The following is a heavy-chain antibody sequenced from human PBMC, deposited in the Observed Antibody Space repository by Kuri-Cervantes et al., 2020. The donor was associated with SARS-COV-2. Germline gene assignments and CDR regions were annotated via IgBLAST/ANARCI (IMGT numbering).Heavy chain of an antibody. CDR3: AKGGSVVGATIYYYYYMDV. Sequence: GESLKISCAASGCTFSSYAMSWVRQAPGKRLEWVSAISGSGGSTYYADSVKGRFTISRDNSKNTLYLQMNSLRAEDTAVYYCAKGGSVVGATIYYYYYMDVWGKGTTVTVSS. CDR2: ISGSGGST. J-gene: IGHJ6*03. D-gene: IGHD1-26*01. V-gene: IGHV3-23*01. CDR1: GCTFSSYA.